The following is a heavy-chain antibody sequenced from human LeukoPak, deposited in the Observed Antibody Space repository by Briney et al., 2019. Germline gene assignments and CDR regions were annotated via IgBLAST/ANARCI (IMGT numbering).Heavy chain of an antibody. V-gene: IGHV3-23*01. Sequence: GGSLRLSCEASGSTFSNYAMSWVRQAPGKGLEWVSGICGHGISIYYADSVKGRFTISRDNSKSTLYLVMNSLRAEDTAVYYCAKGKDKVATISASDDYWGQGTLVTVSS. J-gene: IGHJ4*02. CDR3: AKGKDKVATISASDDY. CDR2: ICGHGISI. D-gene: IGHD5-12*01. CDR1: GSTFSNYA.